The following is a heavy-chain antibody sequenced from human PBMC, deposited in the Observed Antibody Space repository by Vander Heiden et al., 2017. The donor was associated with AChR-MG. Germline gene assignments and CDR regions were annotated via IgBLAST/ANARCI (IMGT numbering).Heavy chain of an antibody. CDR1: GFTFSSYE. J-gene: IGHJ4*02. CDR3: ATHDFWSGAPSAY. CDR2: ISSTGDTI. Sequence: EVQLVESGGGLVQPGGSLRLSCAASGFTFSSYEMNWVRQAPGKGLEWLAYISSTGDTIVYADSLRGRFTMSRDNAKNSLYLQMNSLRDDDTAVYYCATHDFWSGAPSAYWGQGTLVTVSS. V-gene: IGHV3-48*03. D-gene: IGHD3-3*01.